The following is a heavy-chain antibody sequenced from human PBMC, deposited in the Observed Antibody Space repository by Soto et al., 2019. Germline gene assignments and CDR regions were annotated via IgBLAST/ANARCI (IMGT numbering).Heavy chain of an antibody. J-gene: IGHJ4*02. CDR2: ISGSGGST. D-gene: IGHD1-20*01. V-gene: IGHV3-23*01. CDR1: GFTFSSYA. CDR3: ANLWCNWNDPHRDY. Sequence: GGSLRLSCAASGFTFSSYAMSWVRQAPGKGLEWVSAISGSGGSTYYADSVKGRFTISRDNSKNTLYLQMNSLRAEDTAVYYCANLWCNWNDPHRDYWGQGTLVTVSS.